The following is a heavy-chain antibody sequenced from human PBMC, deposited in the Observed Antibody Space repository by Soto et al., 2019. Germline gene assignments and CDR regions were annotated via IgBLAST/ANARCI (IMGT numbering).Heavy chain of an antibody. CDR2: IYYSVST. CDR1: GGSISSGGYS. Sequence: SETLSLSCAVSGGSISSGGYSWSWIRQHPGKGLEGIGYIYYSVSTYYNPSLKSRVTISVDTSKNQSSLKLSSVTAADTAVYYCARYQFNYYYGMDVWGQGTTLSGSS. CDR3: ARYQFNYYYGMDV. V-gene: IGHV4-31*11. J-gene: IGHJ6*02.